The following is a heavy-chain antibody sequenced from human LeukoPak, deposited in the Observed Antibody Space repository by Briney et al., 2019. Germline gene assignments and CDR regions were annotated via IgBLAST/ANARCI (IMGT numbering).Heavy chain of an antibody. Sequence: GGSLRLSCAASGFTFSSYEMNWVRQAPGKGLEWVSSISSSSSYIYYADSVKGRFTISRDNAKNSLYLQMNSLRAEDTAVYYCARVGYSYGYNWFDPWGQGTLVTVSS. J-gene: IGHJ5*02. CDR3: ARVGYSYGYNWFDP. V-gene: IGHV3-21*01. CDR1: GFTFSSYE. CDR2: ISSSSSYI. D-gene: IGHD5-18*01.